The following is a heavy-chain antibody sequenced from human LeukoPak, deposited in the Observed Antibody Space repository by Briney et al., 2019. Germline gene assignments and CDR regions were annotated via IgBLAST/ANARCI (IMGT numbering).Heavy chain of an antibody. CDR1: GFTFSNYA. J-gene: IGHJ4*02. V-gene: IGHV3-23*01. CDR2: FSASGGGT. Sequence: GGSLRLSCAASGFTFSNYAMNWVRQAPGKGLEWVSAFSASGGGTFYADSVKGRFTISRDNSKNTLSLQMNSLRAEDTAVYYRAKGRWSSGSYYFDYWGQGTLVTVSS. D-gene: IGHD1-26*01. CDR3: AKGRWSSGSYYFDY.